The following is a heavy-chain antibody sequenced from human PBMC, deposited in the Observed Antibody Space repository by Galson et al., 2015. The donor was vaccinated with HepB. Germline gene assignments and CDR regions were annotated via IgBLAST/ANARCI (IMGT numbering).Heavy chain of an antibody. CDR3: ARHRGSGEEAFDI. Sequence: SVKVSCKASGYTFTSYAMHWVRQAPGQRLEWMGWINAGNGNTKYSQKFQGRVTITRDTSASTAYMELSSLRSEDTAVYYCARHRGSGEEAFDIWGQGTMVTVSS. CDR1: GYTFTSYA. J-gene: IGHJ3*02. D-gene: IGHD3-10*01. V-gene: IGHV1-3*01. CDR2: INAGNGNT.